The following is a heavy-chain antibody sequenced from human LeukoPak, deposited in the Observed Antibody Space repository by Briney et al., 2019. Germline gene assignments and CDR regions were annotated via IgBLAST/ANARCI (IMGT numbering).Heavy chain of an antibody. D-gene: IGHD3-3*01. CDR2: ISGSGGST. J-gene: IGHJ5*02. CDR1: GFTFSSYA. CDR3: ATAPPRWYDFWSGMEHPGWFDP. V-gene: IGHV3-23*01. Sequence: GGSLRLSCAASGFTFSSYAMSWVRQAPGKGLEWVSAISGSGGSTYYADSVKGRFTISRDNSKNTLYLQMNSLRAEDTAVYYCATAPPRWYDFWSGMEHPGWFDPWGQGTLFTVSS.